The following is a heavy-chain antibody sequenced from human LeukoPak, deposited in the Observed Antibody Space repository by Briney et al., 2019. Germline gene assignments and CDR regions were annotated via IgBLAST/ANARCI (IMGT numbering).Heavy chain of an antibody. CDR2: ISSSSSYI. CDR1: GFTFSSYS. V-gene: IGHV3-21*01. CDR3: ARDMGDDYRRDFDY. J-gene: IGHJ4*02. Sequence: GGSLRLSCAASGFTFSSYSMNWVRQAPGKGLEWVSSISSSSSYIYYADSVKGRFTISRDNAKNSLYLQMNSLRAEDTAVYYCARDMGDDYRRDFDYWGQGTLVTVPS. D-gene: IGHD4-11*01.